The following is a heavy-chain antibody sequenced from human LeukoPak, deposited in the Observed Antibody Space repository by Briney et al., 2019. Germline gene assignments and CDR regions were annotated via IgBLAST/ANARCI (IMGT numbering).Heavy chain of an antibody. Sequence: SETLSLTCTVSGGSISSYYWSWIRQPPGKGLEWIGYINYSGSTNYNPSLKSRVTISIDTSKNQFSLKLSSVTALDTATYYCAGGFSGYDPVDYWGQGTLIAVSS. D-gene: IGHD5-12*01. J-gene: IGHJ4*02. V-gene: IGHV4-59*08. CDR1: GGSISSYY. CDR2: INYSGST. CDR3: AGGFSGYDPVDY.